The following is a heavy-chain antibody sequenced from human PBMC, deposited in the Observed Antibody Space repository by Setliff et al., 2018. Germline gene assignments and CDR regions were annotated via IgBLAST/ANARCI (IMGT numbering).Heavy chain of an antibody. Sequence: GGSLRLSCAASGFTFSNYYMTWIRQAPGKGLEWISYIHDSGNPTYYADSVKGRFTVSRDNAKNSLYLQMTSLRAEDTAVYYCASGWYGSGSYYNESGYWGQGTLVTVSS. D-gene: IGHD3-10*01. V-gene: IGHV3-11*04. CDR2: IHDSGNPT. CDR1: GFTFSNYY. J-gene: IGHJ4*02. CDR3: ASGWYGSGSYYNESGY.